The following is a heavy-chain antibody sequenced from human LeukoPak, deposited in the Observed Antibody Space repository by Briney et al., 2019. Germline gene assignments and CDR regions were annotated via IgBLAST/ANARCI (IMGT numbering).Heavy chain of an antibody. CDR2: ISGSGGST. CDR1: GFPLSIYA. J-gene: IGHJ4*02. Sequence: GGSLRLSCAASGFPLSIYAMSWVRQAPGKGREWVSAISGSGGSTFYADSGKGRFTISRDNSKNTLYLQMNSLRAEDTAVYYCAKTYHYLDSSGYSITTRTLYYFDYWGQGTLVTVSS. V-gene: IGHV3-23*01. D-gene: IGHD3-22*01. CDR3: AKTYHYLDSSGYSITTRTLYYFDY.